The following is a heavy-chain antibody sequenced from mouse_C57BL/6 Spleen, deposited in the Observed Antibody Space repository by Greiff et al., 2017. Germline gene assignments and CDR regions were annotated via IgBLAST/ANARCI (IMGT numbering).Heavy chain of an antibody. CDR3: ARHGYVDYFDY. CDR1: GFTFSSYT. J-gene: IGHJ2*01. CDR2: ISGGGGNT. V-gene: IGHV5-9*01. Sequence: EVKLMESGGGLVKPGGSLKLSCAASGFTFSSYTMSWVRQTPEKRLEWVATISGGGGNTYYPDSVKGRFTISRDNAKNTLYLQMSSLRSEDTALYYCARHGYVDYFDYWGQGTTLTVSS.